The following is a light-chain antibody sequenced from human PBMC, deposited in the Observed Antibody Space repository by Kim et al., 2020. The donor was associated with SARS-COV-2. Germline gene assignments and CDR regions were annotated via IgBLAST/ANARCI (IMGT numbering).Light chain of an antibody. J-gene: IGKJ3*01. Sequence: SPGESVTLSVRASQSVSSNYLAWYQQKPGQAPRLRINGASSRATGIPDRFSGSGSGTDFTLTISRLEPEDFAVYYCQQYGSSLFTFGPGTKVDIK. CDR3: QQYGSSLFT. CDR1: QSVSSNY. CDR2: GAS. V-gene: IGKV3-20*01.